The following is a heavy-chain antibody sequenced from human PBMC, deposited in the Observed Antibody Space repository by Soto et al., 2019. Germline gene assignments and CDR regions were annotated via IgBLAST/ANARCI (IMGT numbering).Heavy chain of an antibody. D-gene: IGHD3-22*01. CDR3: ARAYYYDSSGYYFYGMDV. CDR2: ISAYNGNT. Sequence: ASVKVSCKASGYTFTSYGISWVRQAPGQGLEWMGWISAYNGNTNYAQKLQGRVTMTTDTSTSTDYMELRSLRSDDTAVYYCARAYYYDSSGYYFYGMDVWGQGTTVTVSS. J-gene: IGHJ6*02. V-gene: IGHV1-18*01. CDR1: GYTFTSYG.